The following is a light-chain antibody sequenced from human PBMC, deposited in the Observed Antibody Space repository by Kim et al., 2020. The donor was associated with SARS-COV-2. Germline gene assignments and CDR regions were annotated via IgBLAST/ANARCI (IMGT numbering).Light chain of an antibody. J-gene: IGLJ3*02. Sequence: QSALTQPASVSGSPGQSITISCTGTSSDVGDYNYVSWYQQHPGKAPKLMIYDVNKRPSGVSNRFSGSKSGNTASLTISGLQAEDEADYYCSSYTSSSTWVFGGGTQLTVL. CDR3: SSYTSSSTWV. V-gene: IGLV2-14*03. CDR1: SSDVGDYNY. CDR2: DVN.